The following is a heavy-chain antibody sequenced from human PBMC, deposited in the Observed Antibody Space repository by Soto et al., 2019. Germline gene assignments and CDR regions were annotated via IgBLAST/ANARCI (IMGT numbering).Heavy chain of an antibody. CDR2: ISPKSGSA. CDR3: AIGHYYAPAYGMGV. J-gene: IGHJ6*02. V-gene: IGHV1-2*02. Sequence: SVKVSCRASGYTFTDYYIHWVRQAPGQGLEWMGWISPKSGSANFAQKFQGRVSMTRDTSITTAYLELRRLKSDDTAVYYWAIGHYYAPAYGMGVSGQGSTGTV. D-gene: IGHD3-10*01. CDR1: GYTFTDYY.